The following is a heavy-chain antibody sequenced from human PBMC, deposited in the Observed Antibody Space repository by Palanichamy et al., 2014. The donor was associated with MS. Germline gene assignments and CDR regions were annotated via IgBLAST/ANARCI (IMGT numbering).Heavy chain of an antibody. CDR2: IRYDGSNK. CDR1: GFTFSSYG. CDR3: AKGTATSGFLEWLLSRIDY. V-gene: IGHV3-30*02. D-gene: IGHD3-3*01. J-gene: IGHJ4*02. Sequence: QVQLVESGGGVVQPGGSLRLSCAASGFTFSSYGMHWVRQAPGKGLEWVAFIRYDGSNKYYADSVKGRFTISRDNSKNTLYLQMNSLRAEDTAVYYCAKGTATSGFLEWLLSRIDYWGQGTLVTVSS.